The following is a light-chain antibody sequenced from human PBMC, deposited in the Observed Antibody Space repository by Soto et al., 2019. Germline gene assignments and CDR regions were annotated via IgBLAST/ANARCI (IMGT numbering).Light chain of an antibody. CDR1: HNIENY. J-gene: IGKJ1*01. CDR3: QQSYSTPWT. CDR2: STS. Sequence: IQLTQSTSSLSGSVGHRVNVSCRSSHNIENYLNWYQQRPGKAPKLLIYSTSNLKSGVPSRFRGSGSETDFSLTITSLQPEDFATYYCQQSYSTPWTFGQGTKVDIK. V-gene: IGKV1-39*01.